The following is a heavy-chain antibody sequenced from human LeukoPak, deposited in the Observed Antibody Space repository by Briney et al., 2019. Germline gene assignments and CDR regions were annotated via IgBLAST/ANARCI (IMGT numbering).Heavy chain of an antibody. J-gene: IGHJ6*02. Sequence: SETLSLTCTVSGGSISSYYWSWIRQPPGKGLEWIGYIYYSGSTNYNPSLKSRVTISVDTSKNQFSLKLSSATAADTAVYYCARLKPRPDILTGYYDYYYGMDVWGQGTTVTVSS. V-gene: IGHV4-59*08. CDR2: IYYSGST. CDR1: GGSISSYY. D-gene: IGHD3-9*01. CDR3: ARLKPRPDILTGYYDYYYGMDV.